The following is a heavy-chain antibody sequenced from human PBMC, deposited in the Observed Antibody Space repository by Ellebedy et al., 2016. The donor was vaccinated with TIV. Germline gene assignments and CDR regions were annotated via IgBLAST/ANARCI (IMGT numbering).Heavy chain of an antibody. CDR1: GFTFSSYW. CDR2: INSDGSST. Sequence: GGSLRLSXAASGFTFSSYWMHWVRQAPGKGLVWVSRINSDGSSTSYADSVKGRFTISRDNAKNTLYLQMNSLRAEDTAVYYCAKGDAYYYGSGPFDPWGQGTLVTVSS. J-gene: IGHJ5*02. D-gene: IGHD3-10*01. V-gene: IGHV3-74*01. CDR3: AKGDAYYYGSGPFDP.